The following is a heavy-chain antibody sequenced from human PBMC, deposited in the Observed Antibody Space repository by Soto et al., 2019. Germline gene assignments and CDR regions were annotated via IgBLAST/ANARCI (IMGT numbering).Heavy chain of an antibody. D-gene: IGHD6-13*01. V-gene: IGHV4-4*02. CDR1: GVYLSSSNL. CDR3: ARGGSSWYDWFDP. J-gene: IGHJ5*02. CDR2: IYHSGST. Sequence: SETLSLTSAVSGVYLSSSNLWSWVRPPPGKGLEWIGEIYHSGSTNYNPSLKSRVTISVDKSKNQFSLKLSSVTAADTAVYYCARGGSSWYDWFDPWGQGTLVTVSS.